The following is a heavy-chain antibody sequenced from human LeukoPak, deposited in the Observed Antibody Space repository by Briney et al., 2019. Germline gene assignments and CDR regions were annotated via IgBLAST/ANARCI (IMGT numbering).Heavy chain of an antibody. V-gene: IGHV3-66*01. J-gene: IGHJ4*02. Sequence: GGSLRLSCAASGFTVSSNYMSWVRQAPGKGLERVSVIYSGGSTYYADSVKGRFTISRDNSKNTLYLQMNSLRAEDTAVYYCARELSGSYRIFDYWGQGTLVTVSS. CDR3: ARELSGSYRIFDY. CDR2: IYSGGST. D-gene: IGHD1-26*01. CDR1: GFTVSSNY.